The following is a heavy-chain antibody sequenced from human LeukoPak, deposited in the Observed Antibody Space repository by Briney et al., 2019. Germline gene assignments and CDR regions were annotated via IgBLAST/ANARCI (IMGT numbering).Heavy chain of an antibody. D-gene: IGHD3-10*01. CDR1: GFSVTSNH. Sequence: PGGSLRLSCSASGFSVTSNHMSWVRQAPGKGLQWVSVIYSGGGTDYAGSVRGRFTISRDNSKNMLHLQMDNLRAEDTAAYYCARGFHFYASGTYSGAFDYWGQGTLVTVSS. J-gene: IGHJ4*02. CDR3: ARGFHFYASGTYSGAFDY. CDR2: IYSGGGT. V-gene: IGHV3-53*01.